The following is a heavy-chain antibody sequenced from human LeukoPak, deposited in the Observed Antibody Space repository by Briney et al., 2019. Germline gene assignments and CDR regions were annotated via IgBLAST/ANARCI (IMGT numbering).Heavy chain of an antibody. CDR2: ISVYNGDT. Sequence: ASVKVSCKASGYTFNSHGITWVRHAPGQGLEWMGWISVYNGDTNYAQKFQDRVTMTTDSSTTTAFMELRSLGSDDTAIYYCARGRNFYVSGHPLYYSYYYYMDVWGKGTTVTVSS. J-gene: IGHJ6*03. D-gene: IGHD3-10*01. CDR1: GYTFNSHG. V-gene: IGHV1-18*01. CDR3: ARGRNFYVSGHPLYYSYYYYMDV.